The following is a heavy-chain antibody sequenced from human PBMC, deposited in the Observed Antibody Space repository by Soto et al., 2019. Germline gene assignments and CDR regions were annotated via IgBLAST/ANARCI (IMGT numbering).Heavy chain of an antibody. CDR2: INHSGST. J-gene: IGHJ4*02. CDR1: GGSISSGGYY. CDR3: ARGRDGYNSY. D-gene: IGHD5-12*01. V-gene: IGHV4-39*07. Sequence: SETLSLTCTVSGGSISSGGYYWSWIRQPPGKGLEWIWEINHSGSTNYNPSLKSRVTISVDTSKSQFSLKLRSVNAADTAVYYGARGRDGYNSYWGQGTLVTVSS.